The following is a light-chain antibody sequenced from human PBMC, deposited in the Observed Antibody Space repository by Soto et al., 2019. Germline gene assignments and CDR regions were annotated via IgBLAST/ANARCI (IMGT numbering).Light chain of an antibody. CDR3: QQREHWPPIT. J-gene: IGKJ5*01. CDR2: DTS. Sequence: EVVLTQSPATLSLSPGERATLSCRASQSVNSYLAWYQQKPGQAPRLLIYDTSNRATGIPARFSGSGSGTDFTLTIMSREPEDFAVYYCQQREHWPPITFGQGTKLEIK. CDR1: QSVNSY. V-gene: IGKV3-11*01.